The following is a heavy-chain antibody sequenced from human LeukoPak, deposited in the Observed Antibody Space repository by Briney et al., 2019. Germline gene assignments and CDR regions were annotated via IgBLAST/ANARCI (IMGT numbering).Heavy chain of an antibody. D-gene: IGHD5-18*01. J-gene: IGHJ3*02. CDR3: ARDTGYSYGDAFDI. CDR1: GFTFTNYW. V-gene: IGHV3-7*01. Sequence: GGSLRLSCAASGFTFTNYWMSWVRQAPGKGLEWVANIKQDGSEKYYVDSVKGRFTISRDNAKNSLYLQMNSLRAEDTAVYYCARDTGYSYGDAFDIWGQGTMVTVSS. CDR2: IKQDGSEK.